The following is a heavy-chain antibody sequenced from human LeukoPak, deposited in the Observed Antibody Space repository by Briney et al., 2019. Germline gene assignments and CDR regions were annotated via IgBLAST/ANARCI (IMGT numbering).Heavy chain of an antibody. J-gene: IGHJ4*02. CDR3: ARGVVAANTENFDY. Sequence: ASVKVSCKASGYTFTNYDINWVRQATGQGLEWMGWMNPDSGDTGYAEKFQGRVTMTTDTSTSTAYMELRSLRSDDTAVYYCARGVVAANTENFDYWGQGTLVTVSS. CDR2: MNPDSGDT. CDR1: GYTFTNYD. D-gene: IGHD5-12*01. V-gene: IGHV1-8*01.